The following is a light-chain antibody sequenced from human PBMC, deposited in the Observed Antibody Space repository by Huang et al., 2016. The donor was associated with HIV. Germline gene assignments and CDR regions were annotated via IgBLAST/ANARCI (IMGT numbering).Light chain of an antibody. CDR3: HQYNNWLLS. J-gene: IGKJ4*01. V-gene: IGKV3-15*01. CDR2: GSA. CDR1: RSVSTN. Sequence: EIVMTQSPATLSVSSGQSVTLSCRANRSVSTNLAWYQRRHGQAPRLLISGSATRAPGIPARFSGSGSGTDFSLTISSLQSEDFALYYCHQYNNWLLSFGGGTRV.